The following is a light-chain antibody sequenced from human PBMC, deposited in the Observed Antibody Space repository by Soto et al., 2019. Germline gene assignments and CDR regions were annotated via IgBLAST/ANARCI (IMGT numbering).Light chain of an antibody. CDR3: HQYNHCFYT. J-gene: IGKJ2*01. CDR1: RSVSSN. CDR2: AAS. V-gene: IGKV3-15*01. Sequence: EIVLTQSPDTLSVSPGERVTLSCRASRSVSSNLAWTQQKPGQAPKLLIYAASTRATGVPARFSGSGSGTDFTLTISSLQSEDLAVYYCHQYNHCFYTFGQGTNLEIK.